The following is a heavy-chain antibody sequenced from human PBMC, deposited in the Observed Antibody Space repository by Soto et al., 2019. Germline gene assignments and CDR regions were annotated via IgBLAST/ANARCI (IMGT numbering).Heavy chain of an antibody. CDR2: MNPNSGNT. J-gene: IGHJ4*02. D-gene: IGHD3-3*01. CDR3: ARGTTPITSFGVVTQTITYVDY. CDR1: GYTFTSYD. V-gene: IGHV1-8*01. Sequence: QVQLVQSGAEVKKPGASVKVSCKASGYTFTSYDINWVRQATGQGLEWMGWMNPNSGNTGYAQKFQGRVTMTRNTSISTAYMELSSLRSEDTAVYYCARGTTPITSFGVVTQTITYVDYWGQGSLVTVSS.